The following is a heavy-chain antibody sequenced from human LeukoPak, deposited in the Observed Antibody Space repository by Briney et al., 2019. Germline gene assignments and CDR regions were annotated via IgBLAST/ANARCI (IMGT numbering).Heavy chain of an antibody. V-gene: IGHV4-38-2*02. CDR3: ARRYGSGSSGTFDY. J-gene: IGHJ4*02. Sequence: SETLSLTCTVSGYSISSGYYWSWIRQPPGKGLDWIGEINHSGSTNYNPSLKSRVTISVDTSKHQFSLKLSSVTAADTAVYYCARRYGSGSSGTFDYWGQGTLVTVSS. CDR1: GYSISSGYY. D-gene: IGHD3-10*01. CDR2: INHSGST.